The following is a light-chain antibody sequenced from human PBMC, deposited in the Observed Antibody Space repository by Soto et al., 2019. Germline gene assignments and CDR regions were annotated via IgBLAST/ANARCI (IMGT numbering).Light chain of an antibody. J-gene: IGKJ1*01. V-gene: IGKV1-5*03. CDR3: QQHTT. CDR2: KAS. CDR1: QGIRSW. Sequence: DIQMTQSPSALSASVGDRVTITCRGSQGIRSWLAWYQQKPGKAPRLLIYKASSLASGVPSRFSGSGSGTEFTLTISSLQPEDVATYHCQQHTTFGQGTKV.